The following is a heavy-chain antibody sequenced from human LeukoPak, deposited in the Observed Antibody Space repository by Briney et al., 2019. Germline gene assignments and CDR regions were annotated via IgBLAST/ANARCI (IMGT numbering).Heavy chain of an antibody. J-gene: IGHJ4*02. CDR2: ISAYNGNT. CDR3: ARAASVVVPAAMDY. Sequence: ASVKASCKASGYTFTSYGISWVRQAPGQGLEWMGWISAYNGNTNYAQKLQGRVTMTTDTSTSTAYMELRSLRSDDTAVYYCARAASVVVPAAMDYWGQGTLVTVSS. V-gene: IGHV1-18*01. CDR1: GYTFTSYG. D-gene: IGHD2-2*01.